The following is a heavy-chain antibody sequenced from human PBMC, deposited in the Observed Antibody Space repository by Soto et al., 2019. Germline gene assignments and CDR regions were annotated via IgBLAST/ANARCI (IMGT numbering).Heavy chain of an antibody. V-gene: IGHV1-69*13. D-gene: IGHD3-22*01. CDR2: IIPIFGTA. Sequence: SVKVSCKASGGTFSSYAISWVRQAPGQGLEWMGGIIPIFGTANYAQKFQGRVTITADESTSTAYMELSSLRSEDTAVYYCAREALGGYYDSSGYYYYWGQGTLVTVSS. J-gene: IGHJ4*02. CDR3: AREALGGYYDSSGYYYY. CDR1: GGTFSSYA.